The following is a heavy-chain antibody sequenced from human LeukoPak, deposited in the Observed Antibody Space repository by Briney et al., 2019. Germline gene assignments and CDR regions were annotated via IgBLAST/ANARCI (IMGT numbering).Heavy chain of an antibody. CDR2: IYHSGST. CDR3: ARAPDSYSSSWYD. CDR1: GGSISSGGYY. J-gene: IGHJ4*02. V-gene: IGHV4-30-2*01. Sequence: PSQTLSLTCTVSGGSISSGGYYWSWIRQPPGKGLEWIGYIYHSGSTYYNPSLKSRVAISVDRSKNQFSLKLSSVTAADTAVYYCARAPDSYSSSWYDWGQGTLVTVSS. D-gene: IGHD6-13*01.